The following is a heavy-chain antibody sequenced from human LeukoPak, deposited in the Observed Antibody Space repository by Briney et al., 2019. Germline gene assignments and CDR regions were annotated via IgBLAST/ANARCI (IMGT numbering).Heavy chain of an antibody. CDR2: IHNSGRT. CDR3: ARHGTISSESYFDY. CDR1: GGSVSSYY. Sequence: PSETLSLTCSVSGGSVSSYYWSWIRQSPGKGLEWIGYIHNSGRTNYNPSLKSRVTGFLDTSKNQVSLRLSSVTAADTAVYYCARHGTISSESYFDYWGQGALVTVSS. D-gene: IGHD1-14*01. V-gene: IGHV4-59*08. J-gene: IGHJ4*02.